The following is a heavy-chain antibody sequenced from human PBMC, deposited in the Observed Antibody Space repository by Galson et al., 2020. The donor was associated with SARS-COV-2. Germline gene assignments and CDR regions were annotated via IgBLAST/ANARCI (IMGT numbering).Heavy chain of an antibody. V-gene: IGHV4-34*01. CDR3: ARVRGYQGYFQH. CDR1: GGSFSGYY. D-gene: IGHD3-22*01. J-gene: IGHJ1*01. Sequence: SETLSLTCAVYGGSFSGYYWSWIRQPPGKGLEWIGEINHSGSTNYNPSLKSRVTISVDTSKNQFSLKLSSVTVADTAVYYCARVRGYQGYFQHWGQGTLVTVSS. CDR2: INHSGST.